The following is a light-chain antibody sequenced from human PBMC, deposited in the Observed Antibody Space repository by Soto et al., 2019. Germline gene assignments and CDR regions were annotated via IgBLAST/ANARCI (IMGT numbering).Light chain of an antibody. Sequence: KVMKQSPATLSVSPGERATLSCRASQSVNSKIAWYQQKPGQAPRLLIYGASTRATDIPARFSGSGSGTEFTLTISSLQSEDFAVYYCQQYNKWPRWTFGQGTKVDIK. CDR3: QQYNKWPRWT. CDR1: QSVNSK. CDR2: GAS. J-gene: IGKJ1*01. V-gene: IGKV3-15*01.